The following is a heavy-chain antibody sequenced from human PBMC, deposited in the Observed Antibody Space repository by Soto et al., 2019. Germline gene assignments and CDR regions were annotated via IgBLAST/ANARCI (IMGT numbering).Heavy chain of an antibody. D-gene: IGHD7-27*01. Sequence: ASVKVSCKASGYSFTVYHMHWVRQAPGQGLEWMGWINNDSGGTKYAQKFEGRVTMSRDTSINTAYMELNNLISDDTAVYYCATLTGTPYYLEYWGHGTLVTVSS. CDR1: GYSFTVYH. CDR2: INNDSGGT. V-gene: IGHV1-2*02. J-gene: IGHJ4*01. CDR3: ATLTGTPYYLEY.